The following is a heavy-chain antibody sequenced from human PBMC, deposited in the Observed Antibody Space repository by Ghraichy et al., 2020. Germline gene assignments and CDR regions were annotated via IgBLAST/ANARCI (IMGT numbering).Heavy chain of an antibody. CDR3: TTVFDF. D-gene: IGHD4-17*01. CDR2: INTDGSST. CDR1: GFTFSDHW. V-gene: IGHV3-74*01. Sequence: GGSLRLSCAASGFTFSDHWFHWVRQGPEKGLVWVSGINTDGSSTYYADSVKGRFTISRDNAKNTVFLHMNSLRAEDTALYSCTTVFDFWGQGTLVTVSS. J-gene: IGHJ4*02.